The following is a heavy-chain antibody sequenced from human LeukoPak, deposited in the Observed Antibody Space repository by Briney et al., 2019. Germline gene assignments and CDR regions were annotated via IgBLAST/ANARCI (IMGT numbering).Heavy chain of an antibody. J-gene: IGHJ4*02. CDR2: IYYSGST. CDR1: GVSISSYY. D-gene: IGHD5-18*01. CDR3: VRSNNYGYYDY. Sequence: SETLSLTCTVSGVSISSYYWSWIRQPPGKGLEWIGYIYYSGSTNYNPSLKSRVTISVDTSKNQFSLKLSSVTAADTAVYYCVRSNNYGYYDYWGQGTLVTVSS. V-gene: IGHV4-59*01.